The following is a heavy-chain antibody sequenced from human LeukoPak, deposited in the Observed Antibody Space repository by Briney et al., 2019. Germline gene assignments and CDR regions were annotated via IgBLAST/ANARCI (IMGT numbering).Heavy chain of an antibody. J-gene: IGHJ2*01. CDR1: GGSISSYY. V-gene: IGHV4-59*01. CDR3: AAGPGYCSSTSCYGGYFDL. CDR2: ISYSGGT. Sequence: SETLSLTCTVSGGSISSYYWSWIRQPPGKGLEWIGYISYSGGTNYNPSLKSRVTISVDASKNQFSLKLSSVTAADTAVYYCAAGPGYCSSTSCYGGYFDLWGRGTLVTVSS. D-gene: IGHD2-2*01.